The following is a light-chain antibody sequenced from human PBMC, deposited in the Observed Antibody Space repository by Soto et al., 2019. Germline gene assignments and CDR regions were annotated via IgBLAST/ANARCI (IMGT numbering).Light chain of an antibody. CDR3: CSHAGSYTFRV. J-gene: IGLJ1*01. Sequence: QSALTQPRSVSGSPGQSVTISCTGTSSDVGGSDYVSWFQHYPGKGPKLLIYGVTRRPSGVPDRFSGSKSGNTASLTISGLQVEDEADYYCCSHAGSYTFRVFGTGTKVTVL. CDR2: GVT. CDR1: SSDVGGSDY. V-gene: IGLV2-11*01.